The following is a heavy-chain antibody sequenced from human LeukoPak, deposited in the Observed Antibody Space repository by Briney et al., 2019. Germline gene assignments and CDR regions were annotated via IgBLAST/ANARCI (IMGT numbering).Heavy chain of an antibody. J-gene: IGHJ4*02. Sequence: GGSLRLSCAASGFTFSSYGMHWVRQAPGKGLEWVAFIRYDGSNKYYADSVKGRFTISRDNSKNTLYLQMNSLRAEDTAVYYXXXXXXMEMVTTYYSDYWGQGTLVTVSS. CDR2: IRYDGSNK. CDR3: XXXXXMEMVTTYYSDY. V-gene: IGHV3-30*02. D-gene: IGHD5-24*01. CDR1: GFTFSSYG.